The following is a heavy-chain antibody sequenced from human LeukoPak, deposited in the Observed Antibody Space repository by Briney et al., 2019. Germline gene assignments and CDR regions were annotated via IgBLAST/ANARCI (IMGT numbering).Heavy chain of an antibody. V-gene: IGHV3-30*02. CDR2: IRYDGSNK. CDR1: GFTFSSYG. Sequence: GGSLRLSCAASGFTFSSYGMHWVRQAPGKGLEWVAFIRYDGSNKYYADSVKGRFTISRDNSKNTLYLQMNSLRAEDTAVYYCAREYRDYYDSSGNYLDFWGQGTLVTVSS. J-gene: IGHJ4*02. CDR3: AREYRDYYDSSGNYLDF. D-gene: IGHD3-22*01.